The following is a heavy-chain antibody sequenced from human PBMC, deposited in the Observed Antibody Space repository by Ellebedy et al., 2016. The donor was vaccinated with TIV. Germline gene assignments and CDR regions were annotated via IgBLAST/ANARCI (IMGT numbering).Heavy chain of an antibody. CDR3: ARGPTYSSGWYRSYYYYYGVDV. V-gene: IGHV1-69*05. CDR1: GGTFSSYA. J-gene: IGHJ6*02. Sequence: SVKVSXXASGGTFSSYAISWVRQAPGQGLEWMGGIIPIFGTANYAQKFQGRVTMTTDTSTSTAYMELRSLRSDDTAVYYCARGPTYSSGWYRSYYYYYGVDVWGQGTTVTVSS. D-gene: IGHD6-19*01. CDR2: IIPIFGTA.